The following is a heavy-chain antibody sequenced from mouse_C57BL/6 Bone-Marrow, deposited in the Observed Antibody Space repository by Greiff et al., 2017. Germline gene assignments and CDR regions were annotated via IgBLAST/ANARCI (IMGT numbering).Heavy chain of an antibody. J-gene: IGHJ4*01. Sequence: VQGVESGPELVKPGASVKISCKASGYAFSSSWMNWVKQRPGKGLEWIGRIYPGDGDTNYNGKFKGKATLTADKSSSTAYMQLSSLTSEDSAVYYCAEGAWDNATDYGGQGPSVTV. V-gene: IGHV1-82*01. D-gene: IGHD3-3*01. CDR1: GYAFSSSW. CDR3: AEGAWDNATDY. CDR2: IYPGDGDT.